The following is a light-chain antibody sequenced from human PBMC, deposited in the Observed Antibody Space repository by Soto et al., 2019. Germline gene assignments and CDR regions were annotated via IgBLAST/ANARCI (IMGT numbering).Light chain of an antibody. CDR2: GAS. V-gene: IGKV3-15*01. Sequence: EIVMTQSPATLSVSPGERATLSCRASQSVSSNLAWYQQKPGEAPRLLIYGASTRTTGIPARFSGSGSGTEFSLTISSLQSVDFAVYYCQPYNDWPLTFGGGTKVEIK. J-gene: IGKJ4*01. CDR3: QPYNDWPLT. CDR1: QSVSSN.